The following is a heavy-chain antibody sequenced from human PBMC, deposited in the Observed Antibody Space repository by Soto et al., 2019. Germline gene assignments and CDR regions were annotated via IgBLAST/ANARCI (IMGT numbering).Heavy chain of an antibody. V-gene: IGHV3-74*01. Sequence: EVQMVESGGGLVQPGGSLRLSCAASGFIFNNYWMHWVGQVPGKGLMWVSRIQRDGSSIDYADSVKGRFTISRDNARNTVYLQMNRLRVEETAVYYCARSGGIEHRGQGTLVTVSS. D-gene: IGHD3-3*01. CDR3: ARSGGIEH. CDR2: IQRDGSSI. CDR1: GFIFNNYW. J-gene: IGHJ4*02.